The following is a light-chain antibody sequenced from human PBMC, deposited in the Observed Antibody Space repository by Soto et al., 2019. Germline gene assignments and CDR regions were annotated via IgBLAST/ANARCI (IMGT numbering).Light chain of an antibody. CDR2: DAS. CDR3: QQFSSYPLT. CDR1: QTVRNNY. V-gene: IGKV3-20*01. Sequence: EFVLTQSPGTLSLSTGERATLSCRASQTVRNNYLAWYQQKPGHAPRLLIYDASSRATGIPDRFSGGGSGTDFTLTISRLEPEDFAVYYCQQFSSYPLTFGGGTKVDIK. J-gene: IGKJ4*01.